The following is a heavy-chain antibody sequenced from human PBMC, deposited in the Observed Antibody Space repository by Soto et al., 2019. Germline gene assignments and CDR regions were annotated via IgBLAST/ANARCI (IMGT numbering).Heavy chain of an antibody. CDR3: ARVVISVFGVVTAYYGLDG. CDR1: GYTFTSYG. D-gene: IGHD3-3*01. V-gene: IGHV1-18*01. CDR2: ISAYNGNT. J-gene: IGHJ6*02. Sequence: GASVKVSCKASGYTFTSYGISWVRQAPGQGLEWMGWISAYNGNTNYAQKLQGRVTMTTDTSTSTAYMELRSLRSDDTAVYYCARVVISVFGVVTAYYGLDGWGQGTTVTVSS.